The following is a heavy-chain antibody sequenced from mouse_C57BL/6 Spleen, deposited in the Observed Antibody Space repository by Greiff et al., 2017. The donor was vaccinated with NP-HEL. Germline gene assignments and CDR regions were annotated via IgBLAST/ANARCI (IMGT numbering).Heavy chain of an antibody. Sequence: QVQLQQSGAELARPGASVKLSCKASGYTFTSYGISWVKQRTGQGLEWIGEIYPRSGNTYYNEKFKGKATLTADKSSSTAYMELRSLTSEDSAVYFCARIGSSGYYAMDYWGQGTSVTVSS. CDR3: ARIGSSGYYAMDY. J-gene: IGHJ4*01. V-gene: IGHV1-81*01. D-gene: IGHD1-1*01. CDR2: IYPRSGNT. CDR1: GYTFTSYG.